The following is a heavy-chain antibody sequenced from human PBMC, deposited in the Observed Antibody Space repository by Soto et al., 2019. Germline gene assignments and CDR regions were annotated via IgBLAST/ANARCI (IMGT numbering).Heavy chain of an antibody. CDR2: INHSGDT. CDR1: GGSFSGNY. CDR3: ASGRGVRGIIITTYYSYGLDV. Sequence: SETLSLTCAVYGGSFSGNYRSWIRQPPGKGLEWIGEINHSGDTNYNPSLKSRVTISVDTSKNQFSLKLTSVTAADTAVYYCASGRGVRGIIITTYYSYGLDVWGQGTTVTVSS. J-gene: IGHJ6*02. V-gene: IGHV4-34*01. D-gene: IGHD3-10*01.